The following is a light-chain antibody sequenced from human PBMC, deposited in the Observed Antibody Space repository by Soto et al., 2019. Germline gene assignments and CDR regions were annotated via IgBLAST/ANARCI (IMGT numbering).Light chain of an antibody. CDR2: RDT. V-gene: IGLV3-1*01. CDR1: KLGERY. J-gene: IGLJ2*01. CDR3: QAWDRTAPVV. Sequence: SYELTQPPSVSVSPGQTATITCSGDKLGERYVCWYQQKPGQSPVLVLYRDTKRPSGIPERFSGSNSGNTAALTISGTQAMDEAGYYCQAWDRTAPVVFGGGIKLTVL.